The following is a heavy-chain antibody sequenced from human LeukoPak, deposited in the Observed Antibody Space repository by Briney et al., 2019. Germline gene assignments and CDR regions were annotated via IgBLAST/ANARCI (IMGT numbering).Heavy chain of an antibody. CDR1: GGSISSGDYY. J-gene: IGHJ4*02. Sequence: SETLSLTCTVSGGSISSGDYYWSWIRQPPGKGLEWIGYIYYSGSTYYNPSLKSRVTISVDTSKNQFSLRLSSVTAADTAVYYCARLYDSRGYYVDYWGQGTLVTVSS. D-gene: IGHD3-22*01. CDR3: ARLYDSRGYYVDY. CDR2: IYYSGST. V-gene: IGHV4-30-4*08.